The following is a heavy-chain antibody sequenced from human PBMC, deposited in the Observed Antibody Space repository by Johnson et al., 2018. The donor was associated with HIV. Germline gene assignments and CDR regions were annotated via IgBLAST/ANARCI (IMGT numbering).Heavy chain of an antibody. V-gene: IGHV3-30*04. CDR2: ISYDGGNK. CDR1: GFTFSSYA. J-gene: IGHJ3*02. CDR3: ARDPGYSSFDI. Sequence: QVQLVESGGGVVQPGRSLRLSCAASGFTFSSYAMHWVRQAPGKGLEWVAVISYDGGNKYYTDSVKGRFTISRDNSKNTLYLQMNSLRAEDTAVYYCARDPGYSSFDIWGQGTMVTVSS. D-gene: IGHD6-13*01.